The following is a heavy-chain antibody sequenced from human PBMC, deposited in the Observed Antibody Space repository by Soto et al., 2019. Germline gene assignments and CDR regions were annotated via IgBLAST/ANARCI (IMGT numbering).Heavy chain of an antibody. V-gene: IGHV1-46*01. J-gene: IGHJ4*02. CDR1: GYTFTDSY. D-gene: IGHD5-18*01. CDR2: INPAGGST. CDR3: ARDEGAAMGFQY. Sequence: QVQLVQSGAEVKEPGASVRLSCKASGYTFTDSYIHWVRQAPGQGLEWMGVINPAGGSTTYIQKFQGRVTLTRDMSTTTVHMVLSALRSDDTATYYCARDEGAAMGFQYWGQGTPVNVFS.